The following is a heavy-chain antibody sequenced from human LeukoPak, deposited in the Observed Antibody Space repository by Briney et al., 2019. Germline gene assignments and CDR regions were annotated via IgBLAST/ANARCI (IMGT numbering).Heavy chain of an antibody. D-gene: IGHD6-19*01. Sequence: GASVKVSCKASGYTFTSYGISWVRQAPGQGLEWMGWISAYNGNTNYAQKLQGRVTMTTGTSTSTAYMELRSLRSDDTAVYYCARVVELGPIIVVAGDYWGQGTLVTVSS. V-gene: IGHV1-18*01. CDR3: ARVVELGPIIVVAGDY. CDR2: ISAYNGNT. J-gene: IGHJ4*02. CDR1: GYTFTSYG.